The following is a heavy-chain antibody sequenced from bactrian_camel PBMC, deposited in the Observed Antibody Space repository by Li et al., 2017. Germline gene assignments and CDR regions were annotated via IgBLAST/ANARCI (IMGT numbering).Heavy chain of an antibody. D-gene: IGHD5*01. CDR3: VRDRGDYGWNFGY. J-gene: IGHJ6*01. V-gene: IGHV3S67*01. CDR2: IARDDSA. CDR1: GFTVSSLC. Sequence: DVQLVESGGGSVQDGGSLTLSCAASGFTVSSLCMAWFHQAPGKEREEVAEIARDDSATYADNVKARFTISKDSAKNALYLQMNSLKIEDTAAYYCVRDRGDYGWNFGYWGQGTQVTVS.